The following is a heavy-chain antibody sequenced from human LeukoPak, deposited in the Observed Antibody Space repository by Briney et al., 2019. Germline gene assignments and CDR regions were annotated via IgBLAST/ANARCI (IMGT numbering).Heavy chain of an antibody. CDR1: GYSISSRYY. CDR2: IYHSGST. Sequence: SETLSLTCAVSGYSISSRYYWGWIRQPPGKGLEWIGSIYHSGSTYYNPSLKSRVTISVDTSKNQFSLKLSSVTAADTAVYYCARPYYYDSSGYYPDAFDIWGQGTMVTVSS. D-gene: IGHD3-22*01. CDR3: ARPYYYDSSGYYPDAFDI. J-gene: IGHJ3*02. V-gene: IGHV4-38-2*01.